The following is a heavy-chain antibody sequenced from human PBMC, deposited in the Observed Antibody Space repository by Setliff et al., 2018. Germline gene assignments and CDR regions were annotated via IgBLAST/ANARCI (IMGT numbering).Heavy chain of an antibody. D-gene: IGHD2-21*01. Sequence: GESLKISCKGSGYSFSNFWIGWVRQMPGKGLEWMGIIYPGNADTRYSPSFQGQVTISTDTSINTAFLQWNNLKASDTAVYYCARRGERFFNWFDPWGQGTLVTVSS. CDR3: ARRGERFFNWFDP. J-gene: IGHJ5*02. CDR2: IYPGNADT. CDR1: GYSFSNFW. V-gene: IGHV5-51*01.